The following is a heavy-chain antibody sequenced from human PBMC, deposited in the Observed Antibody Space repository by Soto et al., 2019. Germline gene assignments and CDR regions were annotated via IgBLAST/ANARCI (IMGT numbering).Heavy chain of an antibody. Sequence: GGSLRLSCAASGFTFSSYAMSWVRQAPGKGLEWVSTISGSGGSTYYADSVKGRFTISRDNSKNTLYLPMNSLRAEYTAVYYCAKGYDFWSGYIFDYWGQGTLVTVSS. CDR1: GFTFSSYA. CDR3: AKGYDFWSGYIFDY. CDR2: ISGSGGST. J-gene: IGHJ4*02. D-gene: IGHD3-3*01. V-gene: IGHV3-23*01.